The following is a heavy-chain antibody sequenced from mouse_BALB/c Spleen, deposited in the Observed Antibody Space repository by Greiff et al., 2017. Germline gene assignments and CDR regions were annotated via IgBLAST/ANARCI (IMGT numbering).Heavy chain of an antibody. V-gene: IGHV1-5*01. Sequence: EVQLQQSGTVLARPGASVKMSCKASGYTFTSYWMHWVKQRPGQGLEWIGAIYPGNSDTSYNQKFKGKAKLTAVTSTSTAYMELSSLTNEDSAVYYCTRSSYYGNPWFAYWGQGTLVTVSA. D-gene: IGHD2-1*01. J-gene: IGHJ3*01. CDR1: GYTFTSYW. CDR2: IYPGNSDT. CDR3: TRSSYYGNPWFAY.